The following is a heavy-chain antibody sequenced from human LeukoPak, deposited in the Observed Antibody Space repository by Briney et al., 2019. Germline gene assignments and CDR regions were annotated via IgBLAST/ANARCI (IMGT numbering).Heavy chain of an antibody. CDR2: IYPSDSDT. CDR3: ARPLQGIVGATGFDY. CDR1: EYSIATYW. J-gene: IGHJ4*02. Sequence: GESLKISCQGSEYSIATYWIAWLRQMPGKGLEWMGIIYPSDSDTRYSPSFQGQVTISADKSIKTAYLQWSSLKASDTAMYYCARPLQGIVGATGFDYWGQGTLVTVSS. V-gene: IGHV5-51*01. D-gene: IGHD1-26*01.